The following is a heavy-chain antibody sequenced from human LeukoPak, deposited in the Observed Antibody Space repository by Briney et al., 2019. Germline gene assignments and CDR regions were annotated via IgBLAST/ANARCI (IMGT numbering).Heavy chain of an antibody. J-gene: IGHJ5*02. D-gene: IGHD3-3*01. V-gene: IGHV4-39*07. CDR3: ARARFLEWLPFDP. CDR2: IYSTGST. Sequence: SETLSLTCIVSGGSISSGAYYWAWIRQPPGKGLEWIGSIYSTGSTYKNPSLKSRVTISIDTSKNQFSLKLSSVTAADTAVYYCARARFLEWLPFDPWGQGTLVTVSS. CDR1: GGSISSGAYY.